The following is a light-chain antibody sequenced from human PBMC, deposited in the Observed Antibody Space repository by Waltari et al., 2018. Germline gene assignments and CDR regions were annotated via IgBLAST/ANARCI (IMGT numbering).Light chain of an antibody. CDR1: GLAKQY. V-gene: IGLV3-25*03. CDR3: QSADSSGTVT. Sequence: SYELTQPPSVSVSPGQTARITCPGAGLAKQYAYWYQQKPGQAPVVVIYKDRERPSGIPARFSGASSGTTVSLTITGVQAEDEADYHCQSADSSGTVTFGGGTKLTVL. CDR2: KDR. J-gene: IGLJ2*01.